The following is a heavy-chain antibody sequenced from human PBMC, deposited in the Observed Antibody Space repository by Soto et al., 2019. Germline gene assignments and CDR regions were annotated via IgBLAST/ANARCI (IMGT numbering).Heavy chain of an antibody. V-gene: IGHV3-23*01. CDR3: AKDYDYIWGRYSYFDY. J-gene: IGHJ4*02. CDR1: GLTFGSFA. CDR2: SSGSAGST. Sequence: EVQLLESGGGLVPPGGSLRLSCVASGLTFGSFAMTWVREPPGMGLEWLSASSGSAGSTYYADSAKGRFTISRDNSKNTLYLQMNSLRAEDTAVYYCAKDYDYIWGRYSYFDYWGQGTLVTVSS. D-gene: IGHD3-16*01.